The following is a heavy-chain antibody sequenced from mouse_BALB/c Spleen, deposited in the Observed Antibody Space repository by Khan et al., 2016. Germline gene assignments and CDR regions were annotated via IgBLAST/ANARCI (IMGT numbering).Heavy chain of an antibody. CDR1: GFSTIAYG. CDR3: AGDGWSYYTKDN. J-gene: IGHJ4*01. D-gene: IGHD2-2*01. Sequence: QVQLKESGPGLVAPSQSLSITCTVSGFSTIAYGVIWVRQPPGKGLAWLGLLWGDGSTASNSALKSRLNITKDNSRSQVFLRMNSMRTEDTAKCYSAGDGWSYYTKDNRGQGSSGAVSS. CDR2: LWGDGST. V-gene: IGHV2-6-7*01.